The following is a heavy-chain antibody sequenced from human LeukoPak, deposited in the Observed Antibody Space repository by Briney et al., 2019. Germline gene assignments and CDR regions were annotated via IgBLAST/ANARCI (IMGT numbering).Heavy chain of an antibody. CDR2: IYYSGST. D-gene: IGHD3-22*01. CDR3: ASGLYYYDSSGYFRTVDYFDY. V-gene: IGHV4-59*01. CDR1: GGSISSYY. Sequence: SETLSLTCTVSGGSISSYYWSWIRQPPGKGLEWIGYIYYSGSTNYNPSLKSRVTISVDTSKNQFSLKLSSVTAADTAVYYCASGLYYYDSSGYFRTVDYFDYWGQGTLVTVSS. J-gene: IGHJ4*02.